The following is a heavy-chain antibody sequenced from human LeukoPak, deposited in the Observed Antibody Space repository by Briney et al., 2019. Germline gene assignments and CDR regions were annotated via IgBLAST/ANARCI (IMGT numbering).Heavy chain of an antibody. V-gene: IGHV3-23*01. CDR3: AKWSRTAVAGPLGYFDY. CDR1: GFTFNSYA. J-gene: IGHJ4*02. CDR2: ISGSGGTT. Sequence: GGSLRLSCAASGFTFNSYAMSWVRQAPGKGLEWVSAISGSGGTTYSADSVKGRFTISRDNSKNTLYAQMNSLRAEDTAVYYCAKWSRTAVAGPLGYFDYWGQGTLVIVSS. D-gene: IGHD6-19*01.